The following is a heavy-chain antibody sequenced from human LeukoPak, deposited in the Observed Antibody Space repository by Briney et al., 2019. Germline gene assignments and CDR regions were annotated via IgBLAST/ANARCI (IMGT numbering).Heavy chain of an antibody. J-gene: IGHJ4*02. CDR1: GFTFSSYE. V-gene: IGHV3-48*03. CDR2: ISTSGSTI. Sequence: GSLRLSCAASGFTFSSYEMNWVRQAPGKGLEWVSYISTSGSTIYYADSVKGRFTVSRDNAKNSLYLQMNSLRAEDTAVYYCARESLYSGYDGWGQGTLVTVSS. CDR3: ARESLYSGYDG. D-gene: IGHD5-12*01.